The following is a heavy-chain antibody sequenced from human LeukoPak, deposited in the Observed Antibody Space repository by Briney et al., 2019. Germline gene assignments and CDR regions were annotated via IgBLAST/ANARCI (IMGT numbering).Heavy chain of an antibody. J-gene: IGHJ4*02. CDR3: ARVPGIVATINYFDY. Sequence: GGSLRLSCAASGFTFSSYWMSWVRQAPGKGLEWVANIKQDGSEKYYVDSVKGRFTISRDNAKNSLHLQMNSLRAEDTAVYYCARVPGIVATINYFDYWGQGTLVTVSS. CDR1: GFTFSSYW. CDR2: IKQDGSEK. V-gene: IGHV3-7*01. D-gene: IGHD5-12*01.